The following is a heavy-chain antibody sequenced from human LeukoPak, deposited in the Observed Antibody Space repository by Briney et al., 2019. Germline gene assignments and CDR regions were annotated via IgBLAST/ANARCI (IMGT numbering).Heavy chain of an antibody. V-gene: IGHV3-53*01. D-gene: IGHD1-14*01. Sequence: GGSLRLSCAASGFTFSNAWMSWVRQAPGKGLEWVSVIYSDGITDYADSVKGRFTISRDNSKNTLYLQMNSLRAEDTAVYYCARSGRALALDYWGQGTLVTVSS. CDR2: IYSDGIT. J-gene: IGHJ4*02. CDR3: ARSGRALALDY. CDR1: GFTFSNAW.